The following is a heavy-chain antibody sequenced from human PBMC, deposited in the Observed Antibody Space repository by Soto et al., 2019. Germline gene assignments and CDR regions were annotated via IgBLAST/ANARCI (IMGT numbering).Heavy chain of an antibody. CDR2: SIPAFGTA. CDR1: GAGDTFSNYG. CDR3: WRHDKTALPPLDS. V-gene: IGHV1-69*06. D-gene: IGHD1-1*01. J-gene: IGHJ4*02. Sequence: QVHLVQSGAEVKSPGSAVKVSCKVSGAGDTFSNYGLNWMRQAPGQGLEWMGGSIPAFGTANYAQKFQGRVTITADTATTTAYMEVSSLRSADTAVYYCWRHDKTALPPLDSWGQGTLVSVSS.